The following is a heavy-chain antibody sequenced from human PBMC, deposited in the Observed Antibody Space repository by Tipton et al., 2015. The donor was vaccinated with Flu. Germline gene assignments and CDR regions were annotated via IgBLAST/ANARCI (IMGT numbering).Heavy chain of an antibody. CDR3: VRQNSGWFFDI. J-gene: IGHJ2*01. CDR1: GFTFSGAV. CDR2: IRNKPNGYAT. Sequence: SLRLSCAASGFTFSGAVIHWVRQASGKGLEWVGRIRNKPNGYATTYAASVEGRFTVSRDDLKSTAYLQMNSLKTEDTAVYYCVRQNSGWFFDIWGRGTLVTVSS. D-gene: IGHD6-19*01. V-gene: IGHV3-73*01.